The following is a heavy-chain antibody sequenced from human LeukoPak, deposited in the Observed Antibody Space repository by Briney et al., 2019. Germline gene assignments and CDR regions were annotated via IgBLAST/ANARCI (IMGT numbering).Heavy chain of an antibody. CDR3: ATLRGASTAVFDS. Sequence: PSETLSLTCTVSGGSINYDYWSCIRQSPGKRLEWIGYIHYSGATNYSPSLNSRVTISVDTSKNQFSLKLSSVTAADTALYYCATLRGASTAVFDSWGQGTLVTVSS. CDR2: IHYSGAT. J-gene: IGHJ4*02. CDR1: GGSINYDY. D-gene: IGHD2-21*02. V-gene: IGHV4-59*08.